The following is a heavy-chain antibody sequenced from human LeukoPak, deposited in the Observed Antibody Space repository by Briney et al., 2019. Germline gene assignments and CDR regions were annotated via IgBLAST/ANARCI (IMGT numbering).Heavy chain of an antibody. CDR2: IYPGDSDT. Sequence: GEPLQISCQGSGSRFTSYWIGWVRPLPGKGLEWMGIIYPGDSDTRYSPSFQGQVTISADKSINTAYLQWSSLKASDTAMYYCARQGKITTGRNYFDYWGQGTLVTVSS. D-gene: IGHD1-1*01. J-gene: IGHJ4*02. V-gene: IGHV5-51*01. CDR3: ARQGKITTGRNYFDY. CDR1: GSRFTSYW.